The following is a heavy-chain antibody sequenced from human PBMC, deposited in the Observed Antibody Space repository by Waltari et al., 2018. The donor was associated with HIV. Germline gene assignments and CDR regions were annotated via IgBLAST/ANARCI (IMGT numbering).Heavy chain of an antibody. D-gene: IGHD1-26*01. Sequence: EVQLLESGGGLVQPGGSLRLSCADSGFTFSSYAMSWVRPAPGKGLEWVSAISGSGGSTYYADSVKGRFTISRDNSKNTLYLQMNSLRAEDTAVYYCAKGKEGSYFDSGLDYWGQGTLVTVSS. CDR1: GFTFSSYA. CDR2: ISGSGGST. V-gene: IGHV3-23*01. CDR3: AKGKEGSYFDSGLDY. J-gene: IGHJ4*02.